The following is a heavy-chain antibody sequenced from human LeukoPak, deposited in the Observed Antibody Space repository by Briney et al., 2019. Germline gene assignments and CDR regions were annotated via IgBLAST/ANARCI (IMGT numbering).Heavy chain of an antibody. CDR3: ARGAWFDP. V-gene: IGHV3-21*01. CDR2: ISSSSSYI. Sequence: GGSLRLSCAASGFTFSSYSMNLVRQAPGKGLEWVSSISSSSSYIYHADSVKGRFTISRDNAKNSLYLQMNSLRAEDTAVYYCARGAWFDPWGQGTLVTVSS. CDR1: GFTFSSYS. J-gene: IGHJ5*02.